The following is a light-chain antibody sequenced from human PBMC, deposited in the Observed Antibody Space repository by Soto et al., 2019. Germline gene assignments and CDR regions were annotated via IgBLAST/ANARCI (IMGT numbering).Light chain of an antibody. CDR2: GAS. Sequence: EVVLTHSPGTLSLSPGARATLSFRASQFVSSTYLAWYQQRPGQAPRLLIYGASSRATGIPDRFSGSGSGTDFTLTISRLEPEDFAVYYCQQYGGSSTFGQGTKVDIK. CDR1: QFVSSTY. CDR3: QQYGGSST. V-gene: IGKV3-20*01. J-gene: IGKJ1*01.